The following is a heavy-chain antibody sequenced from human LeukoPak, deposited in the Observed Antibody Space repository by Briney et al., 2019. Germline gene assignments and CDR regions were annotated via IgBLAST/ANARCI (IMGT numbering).Heavy chain of an antibody. D-gene: IGHD2-2*01. Sequence: GGSLRLSCAASGFTFSSYWMSWVRRAPGKGLEWVANIKQDGSEKFYVDSVRGRFTISRDNAKNLVFPQMNSLRAEDTAVYYCARDKLGDCSRTTCSDFDTWGQGTLVTVSS. CDR3: ARDKLGDCSRTTCSDFDT. CDR1: GFTFSSYW. J-gene: IGHJ4*02. CDR2: IKQDGSEK. V-gene: IGHV3-7*03.